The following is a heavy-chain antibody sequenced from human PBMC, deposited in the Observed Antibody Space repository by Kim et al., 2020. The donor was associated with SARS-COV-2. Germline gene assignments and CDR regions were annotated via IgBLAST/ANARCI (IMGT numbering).Heavy chain of an antibody. CDR2: ISYDGSNK. CDR3: AREMIYSSSARITPYHY. CDR1: GFTFSSYA. J-gene: IGHJ6*01. D-gene: IGHD6-6*01. V-gene: IGHV3-30-3*01. Sequence: GGSLRLSCAASGFTFSSYAMHWVRQAPGKGLEWVAVISYDGSNKYYADSVKGRFTISRDNSKNTLYLQMNSLRAEDTAVYYCAREMIYSSSARITPYHY.